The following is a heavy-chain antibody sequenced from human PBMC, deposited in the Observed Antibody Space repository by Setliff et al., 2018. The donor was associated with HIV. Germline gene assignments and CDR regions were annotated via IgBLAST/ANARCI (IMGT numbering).Heavy chain of an antibody. V-gene: IGHV4-34*01. Sequence: SWVRQSQGKGLEWIGEIQHSGRINYNPSLRSRVTTSVDTSKNQFSLKLNSVTAADTAVYYCARRGIAAAGSDSWGQGTLVTVSS. CDR3: ARRGIAAAGSDS. J-gene: IGHJ4*02. D-gene: IGHD6-13*01. CDR2: IQHSGRI.